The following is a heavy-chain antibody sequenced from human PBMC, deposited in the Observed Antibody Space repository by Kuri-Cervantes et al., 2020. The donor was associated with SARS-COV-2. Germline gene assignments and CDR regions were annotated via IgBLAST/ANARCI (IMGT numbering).Heavy chain of an antibody. J-gene: IGHJ4*02. CDR2: ISYDGNNK. CDR3: ARHTQGDN. Sequence: GGSLRLSCAASHFTFSSYAFHWVRQAPGQGLEWVAAISYDGNNKYFADSVRGRFTVSRDNSKNTLYLEMDGLRPEDTAVYYCARHTQGDNWGQGTLVTVSS. CDR1: HFTFSSYA. V-gene: IGHV3-30*04.